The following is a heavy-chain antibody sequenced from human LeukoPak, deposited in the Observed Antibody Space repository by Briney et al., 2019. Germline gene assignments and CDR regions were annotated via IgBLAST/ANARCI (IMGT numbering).Heavy chain of an antibody. CDR1: GYTFTGYY. V-gene: IGHV1-2*06. CDR3: VLIRGVKKGLFDY. J-gene: IGHJ4*02. CDR2: INPNSGGT. Sequence: ASVKVSCKASGYTFTGYYMHWVRQAPGQGLEWMGRINPNSGGTNYAQKFQGRVTMTRDTSISTAYMELSRLRSDDTAVYYCVLIRGVKKGLFDYWGRGTLVTVSS. D-gene: IGHD3-10*01.